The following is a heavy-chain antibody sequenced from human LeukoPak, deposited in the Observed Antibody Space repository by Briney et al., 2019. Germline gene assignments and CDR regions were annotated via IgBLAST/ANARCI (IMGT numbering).Heavy chain of an antibody. J-gene: IGHJ4*02. CDR2: IWYDASNK. V-gene: IGHV3-33*01. Sequence: GGSLRLSCAASGFTFSSLGMHWVRQAPGKGLEWVAVIWYDASNKYYADSVKGRFTISRDNSKNTLYLQMNSLRDDDTAVYYCVRGVGVSRFNYLDSWGQGTLVIVSS. CDR1: GFTFSSLG. D-gene: IGHD6-13*01. CDR3: VRGVGVSRFNYLDS.